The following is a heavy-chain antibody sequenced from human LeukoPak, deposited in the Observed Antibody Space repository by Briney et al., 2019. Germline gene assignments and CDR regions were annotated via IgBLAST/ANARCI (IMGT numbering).Heavy chain of an antibody. CDR2: IYKGST. CDR1: GGSISTYH. CDR3: ARLTRDGYTTF. V-gene: IGHV4-59*01. J-gene: IGHJ4*02. Sequence: SETLSLTCTVSGGSISTYHWSWIRQPPEKGLEWIGYIYKGSTNYNHALKRRVSISVVTDKNQFSLKLRSVTAADTAVYYCARLTRDGYTTFWGQGTLVTVSS. D-gene: IGHD5-24*01.